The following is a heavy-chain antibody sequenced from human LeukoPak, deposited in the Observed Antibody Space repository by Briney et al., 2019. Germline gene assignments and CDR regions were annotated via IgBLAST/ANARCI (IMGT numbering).Heavy chain of an antibody. V-gene: IGHV1-46*01. Sequence: GASVKVSCKASGYTFTSYYMHWVRQAPGQGLEWMGMINPSGGSTSYAQKFQGRVTMTRDMSTSTVYMELSSLRSEDTAVYYCAREGGMVRGVYDYWGQGTLVTVSS. J-gene: IGHJ4*02. CDR1: GYTFTSYY. CDR3: AREGGMVRGVYDY. D-gene: IGHD3-10*01. CDR2: INPSGGST.